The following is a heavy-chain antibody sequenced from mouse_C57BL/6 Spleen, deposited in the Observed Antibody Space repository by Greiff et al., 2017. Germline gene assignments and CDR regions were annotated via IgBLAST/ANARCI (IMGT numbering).Heavy chain of an antibody. CDR1: GYAFSSSW. V-gene: IGHV1-82*01. D-gene: IGHD3-2*02. CDR3: ARSSGSYYYAMDY. J-gene: IGHJ4*01. Sequence: QVQLKESGPELVKPGASVKISCKASGYAFSSSWMNWVKQRPGKGLEWIGRIYPGDGDTNYNGKFKGKATLTADKSSSTAYMQLSSLTSEDSAVYFCARSSGSYYYAMDYWGQGTSVTVSS. CDR2: IYPGDGDT.